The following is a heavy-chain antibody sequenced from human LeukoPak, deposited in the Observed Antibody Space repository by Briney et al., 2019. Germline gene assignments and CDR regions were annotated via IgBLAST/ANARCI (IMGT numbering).Heavy chain of an antibody. D-gene: IGHD5-18*01. CDR2: ISPDGSDK. Sequence: PGGSPRLSCAASGFTISSHGIHWVRQAPGKGLEWVAVISPDGSDKFYADPVKGRFSISRDDSKNTLYLQMHSLRSEDTAVYFCAKDIGYSYDHALDYWGQGTLVTVSS. J-gene: IGHJ4*02. V-gene: IGHV3-30*18. CDR3: AKDIGYSYDHALDY. CDR1: GFTISSHG.